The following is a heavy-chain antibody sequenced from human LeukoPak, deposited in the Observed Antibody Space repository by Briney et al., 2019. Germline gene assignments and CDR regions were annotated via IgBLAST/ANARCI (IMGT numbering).Heavy chain of an antibody. J-gene: IGHJ4*02. D-gene: IGHD6-19*01. V-gene: IGHV4-59*08. CDR1: GGSISSYY. CDR2: IYYSGST. Sequence: PSETLSLTWTVSGGSISSYYWSWIRQPPGKGLEWMGYIYYSGSTNYNPSLKSRVTISVDTSKNQFSLRLSSVTAADTAIYYCARRGYSSGWYYFDYWGQGTLVTVSS. CDR3: ARRGYSSGWYYFDY.